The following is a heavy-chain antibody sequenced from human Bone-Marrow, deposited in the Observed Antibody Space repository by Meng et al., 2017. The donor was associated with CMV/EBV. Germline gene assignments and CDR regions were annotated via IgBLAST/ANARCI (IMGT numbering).Heavy chain of an antibody. CDR2: ISSSSSYI. CDR1: GFTFSSYS. D-gene: IGHD6-19*01. Sequence: GESLKISCAASGFTFSSYSMNWVRQAPGKGLEWVSSISSSSSYIYYADSVKGRFTISRDNAKNSLYLQMNSLRAEDTAVYYCARYGEQWLVLYGMDVWGQATTVTVSS. CDR3: ARYGEQWLVLYGMDV. V-gene: IGHV3-21*01. J-gene: IGHJ6*02.